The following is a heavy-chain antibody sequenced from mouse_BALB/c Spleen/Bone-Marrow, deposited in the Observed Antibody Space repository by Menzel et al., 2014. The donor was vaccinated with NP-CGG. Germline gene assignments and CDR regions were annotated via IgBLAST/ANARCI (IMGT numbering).Heavy chain of an antibody. J-gene: IGHJ4*01. CDR3: ARGNYEAMDY. D-gene: IGHD2-1*01. CDR1: GYTFTNYW. Sequence: VQLQQSGAELAKPGASVKMSCKASGYTFTNYWMHRVKQRPGQGLEWIGYINPSTGNTEYNQKFKDKATLTADKSSNTAFMQLSSLTSEDSAVYFCARGNYEAMDYWGQGTSVTVSS. V-gene: IGHV1-7*01. CDR2: INPSTGNT.